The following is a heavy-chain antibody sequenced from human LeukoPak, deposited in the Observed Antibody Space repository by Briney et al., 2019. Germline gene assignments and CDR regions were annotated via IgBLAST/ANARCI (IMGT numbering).Heavy chain of an antibody. D-gene: IGHD3-22*01. CDR3: ARADYFDSSGFDAFDI. V-gene: IGHV6-1*01. J-gene: IGHJ3*02. CDR1: GDSVSSNSAA. Sequence: PSQTLSLTCAISGDSVSSNSAAWNWIRQSPSRGLEWLGRTYYRSQWYDAYAVSVKSRITINPDTPKNQFSLQLKSVTPEDTAVYYCARADYFDSSGFDAFDIWAQGTMVTVSS. CDR2: TYYRSQWYD.